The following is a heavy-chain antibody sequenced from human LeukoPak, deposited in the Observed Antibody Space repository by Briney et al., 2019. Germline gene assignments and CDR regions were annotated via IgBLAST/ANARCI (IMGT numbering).Heavy chain of an antibody. V-gene: IGHV3-23*01. J-gene: IGHJ4*02. D-gene: IGHD6-25*01. CDR3: AKGSVGNADFAS. Sequence: GGSLRLSRAASGFTFSSFSMTWVRQAPGKGLEWVSSIIVSGTTYYADSVKGRFTISRDSFRGTLFLQMDSLRVEDTAVYFCAKGSVGNADFASWGQRALVTVSS. CDR1: GFTFSSFS. CDR2: IIVSGTT.